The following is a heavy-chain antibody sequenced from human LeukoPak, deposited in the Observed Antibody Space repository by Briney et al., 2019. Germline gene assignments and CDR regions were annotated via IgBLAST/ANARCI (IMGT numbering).Heavy chain of an antibody. J-gene: IGHJ6*03. CDR1: GFTFSDYY. V-gene: IGHV3-11*01. Sequence: GGSLRLSCAASGFTFSDYYMSWIRQAPGKGLEWVSYISSSGSTIYYADSVKGRFTISRDNAKNSLYLQMNSLRAEDTALYYCAKARGGSYNYYYMDVWGKGTTVTISS. CDR2: ISSSGSTI. CDR3: AKARGGSYNYYYMDV. D-gene: IGHD3-16*01.